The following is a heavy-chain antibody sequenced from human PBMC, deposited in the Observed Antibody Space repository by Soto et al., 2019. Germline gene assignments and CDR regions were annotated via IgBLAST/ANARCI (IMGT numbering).Heavy chain of an antibody. V-gene: IGHV1-3*01. J-gene: IGHJ4*02. CDR3: ARDYDFWSGYSFDY. CDR1: GYTFTSFA. CDR2: INAGNGNT. Sequence: GASVRVSCRAAGYTFTSFAMLWVRPAPGQRLEWMGWINAGNGNTKYSQKFQGRATITRDTSASTAYMELSSLRSEDTAVYYCARDYDFWSGYSFDYWGQGTLVTVSS. D-gene: IGHD3-3*01.